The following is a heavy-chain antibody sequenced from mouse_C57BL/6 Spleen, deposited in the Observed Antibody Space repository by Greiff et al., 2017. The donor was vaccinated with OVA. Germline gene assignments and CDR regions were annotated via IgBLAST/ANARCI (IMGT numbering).Heavy chain of an antibody. D-gene: IGHD1-1*01. V-gene: IGHV10-1*01. CDR2: IRSKSNNYAT. J-gene: IGHJ1*03. CDR1: GFSFNTYA. Sequence: EVKLVESGGGLVQPKGSLKLSCAASGFSFNTYAMNWVRQAPGKGLEWVARIRSKSNNYATYYADSVKDRFTISRDDSESMLYLQMNNLKTEDTAMNYCVRQITTVVWYCDVWGTGTTVTVSS. CDR3: VRQITTVVWYCDV.